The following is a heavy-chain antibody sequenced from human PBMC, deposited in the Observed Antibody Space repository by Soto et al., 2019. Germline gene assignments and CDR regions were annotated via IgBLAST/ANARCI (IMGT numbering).Heavy chain of an antibody. CDR2: IYHSGST. J-gene: IGHJ6*02. V-gene: IGHV4-38-2*01. CDR3: ARAHGYYDFWSGYYRAPYYYYGMDV. D-gene: IGHD3-3*01. CDR1: GYSISSGYY. Sequence: SETLSLTCAVSGYSISSGYYWGWIRQPPGKGLEWIGSIYHSGSTYYNPSLKSRVTISVDTSKNQFSLKLSSVTAADTAVYYWARAHGYYDFWSGYYRAPYYYYGMDVWGQGTTVTVSS.